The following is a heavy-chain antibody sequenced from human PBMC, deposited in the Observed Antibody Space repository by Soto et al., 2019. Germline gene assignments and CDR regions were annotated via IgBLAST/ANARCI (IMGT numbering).Heavy chain of an antibody. CDR2: IGAST. J-gene: IGHJ4*02. CDR1: VFTVSSNY. D-gene: IGHD1-26*01. V-gene: IGHV3-53*01. Sequence: PGGSLRLSCAASVFTVSSNYISWVRQAPGKGLERVSVIGASTYYADSVKGRFTISRDNSKNTLYLQMNSLRAEDTAVYYCARVGRYYRVDYWGQGTLVTVSS. CDR3: ARVGRYYRVDY.